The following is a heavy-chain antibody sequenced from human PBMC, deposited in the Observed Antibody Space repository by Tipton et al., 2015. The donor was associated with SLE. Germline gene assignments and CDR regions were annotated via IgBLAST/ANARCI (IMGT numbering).Heavy chain of an antibody. D-gene: IGHD3-3*01. CDR3: ARDLGEDYDFWSGQGY. V-gene: IGHV4-61*09. CDR2: IYTSGST. J-gene: IGHJ4*02. CDR1: GGSISSGRDY. Sequence: TLSLTCTVSGGSISSGRDYWSWIRQPAGKGLEWIGHIYTSGSTNYNPSLKSRVTISVDTSKNQFSLKLSSVTAADTAGYYCARDLGEDYDFWSGQGYWGQGTLVTVSS.